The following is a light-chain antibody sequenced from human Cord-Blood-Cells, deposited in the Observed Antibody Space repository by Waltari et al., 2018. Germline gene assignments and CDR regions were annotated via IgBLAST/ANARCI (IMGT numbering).Light chain of an antibody. CDR3: CSYAGSSTYV. CDR1: SSDVGSYNL. Sequence: QSALTQPASVSGSPGQSIPLSCTGTSSDVGSYNLVPWYQQHPGKAPKLMIYEVSKRPSGVSNRFSGSKSGNTASLTISGLQAEDEADYYCCSYAGSSTYVFGTGTKVTVL. CDR2: EVS. V-gene: IGLV2-23*02. J-gene: IGLJ1*01.